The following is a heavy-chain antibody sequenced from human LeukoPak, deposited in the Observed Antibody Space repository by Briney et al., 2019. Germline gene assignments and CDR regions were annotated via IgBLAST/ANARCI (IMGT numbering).Heavy chain of an antibody. V-gene: IGHV4-34*01. CDR3: ARVRFRGKDDY. CDR1: GGSFSGYD. J-gene: IGHJ4*02. Sequence: SETLSLTCAVYGGSFSGYDWGWIRQPPGKGLEWIGEINHSGITNYNPSFESRVTISVDASKNQFSLKLTSMTAADTAAYYCARVRFRGKDDYWGQGILVTVSS. CDR2: INHSGIT. D-gene: IGHD4-23*01.